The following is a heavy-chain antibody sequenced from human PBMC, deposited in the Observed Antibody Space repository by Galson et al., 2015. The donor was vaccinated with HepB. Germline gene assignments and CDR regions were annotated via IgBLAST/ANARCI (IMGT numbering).Heavy chain of an antibody. CDR3: AKDGLDDSYGLSWNFDY. CDR2: ISGSGGST. CDR1: GFTFSSYA. V-gene: IGHV3-23*01. Sequence: SLRLSCAASGFTFSSYAMSWVRQAPGKGLEWVSAISGSGGSTYYADSVKGRFTISRDNSKNTLYLQMNSLRAEDTAVYYCAKDGLDDSYGLSWNFDYWGQGTLVTVSS. J-gene: IGHJ4*02. D-gene: IGHD5-18*01.